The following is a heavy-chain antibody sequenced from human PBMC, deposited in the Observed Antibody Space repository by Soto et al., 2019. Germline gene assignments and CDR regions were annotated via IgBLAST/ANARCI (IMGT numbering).Heavy chain of an antibody. CDR3: AKIGVGATTGADY. Sequence: EVQLLESGGGLVQPGGSLRLSCAASGFTFSSYAMSWVHQAPGKGLEWVSAISGSGGSTYYADSVKGRFTISRDNSKNTLYLQMNSLRAEDTAVYYCAKIGVGATTGADYWGQGTLVTVSS. D-gene: IGHD1-26*01. V-gene: IGHV3-23*01. J-gene: IGHJ4*02. CDR2: ISGSGGST. CDR1: GFTFSSYA.